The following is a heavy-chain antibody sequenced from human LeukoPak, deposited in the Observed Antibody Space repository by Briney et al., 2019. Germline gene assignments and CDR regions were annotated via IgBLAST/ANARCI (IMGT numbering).Heavy chain of an antibody. CDR1: SGSIGSFY. V-gene: IGHV4-59*12. J-gene: IGHJ4*02. CDR2: INFSGST. D-gene: IGHD5-24*01. Sequence: SETLSLTCTISSGSIGSFYWSWIRQPPGKGLEWIGYINFSGSTKSNSALESRVTISMDTSKNQFSLKLNSVTAADTAVYYCAREGDGYNCWGQGTLVTVSS. CDR3: AREGDGYNC.